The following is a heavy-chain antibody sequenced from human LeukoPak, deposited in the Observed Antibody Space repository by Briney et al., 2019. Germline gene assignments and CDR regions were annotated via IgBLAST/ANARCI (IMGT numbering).Heavy chain of an antibody. CDR1: GLTFSSHW. Sequence: GGSLRLSCAASGLTFSSHWMHWVRQAPGKELEWVANIKQDGSEIYYVDSVKGRFTISRDNAKNSLYLQMNSLRAEDTAVYYCVRDKLTGASRLDYWGQGTLVTVSS. CDR3: VRDKLTGASRLDY. CDR2: IKQDGSEI. J-gene: IGHJ4*02. D-gene: IGHD7-27*01. V-gene: IGHV3-7*03.